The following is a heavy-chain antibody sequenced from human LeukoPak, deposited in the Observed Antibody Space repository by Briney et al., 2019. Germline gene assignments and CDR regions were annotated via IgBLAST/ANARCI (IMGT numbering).Heavy chain of an antibody. CDR2: IYYSGST. V-gene: IGHV4-59*01. D-gene: IGHD2-2*01. CDR3: ARAGGYCSSTSCYNIYYFDY. J-gene: IGHJ4*02. CDR1: GGSISSYY. Sequence: SETLSLTCTVSGGSISSYYWGWIRQPPGKGLEWIGYIYYSGSTNYNPSLKSRVTISVDTSKNQFSLKLSSVTAADTAVYYCARAGGYCSSTSCYNIYYFDYWGQGNLVTVSS.